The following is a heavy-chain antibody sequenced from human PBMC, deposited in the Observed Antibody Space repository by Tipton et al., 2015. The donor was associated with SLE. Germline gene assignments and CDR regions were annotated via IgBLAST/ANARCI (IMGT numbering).Heavy chain of an antibody. Sequence: TLSLTCAVYGGSFSGYYWSWVRQPPGKGLEWIGEINHSGSTNYNPSLKSRVTISVDTSKNQFSLKLSSVTAADTAVYYCAGHFGAVAGFDYWGQGTLVTVSS. CDR2: INHSGST. J-gene: IGHJ4*02. CDR3: AGHFGAVAGFDY. D-gene: IGHD6-19*01. V-gene: IGHV4-34*01. CDR1: GGSFSGYY.